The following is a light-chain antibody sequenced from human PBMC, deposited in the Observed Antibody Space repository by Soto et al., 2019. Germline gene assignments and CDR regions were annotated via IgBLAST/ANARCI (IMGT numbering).Light chain of an antibody. CDR1: NSNIGSNT. Sequence: QSVLTQPPSASGTPGQRVTISCSGSNSNIGSNTVNWYQKLPGTAPKLLIYTNDQRPSGVPDRFSASKSGTSASLAISGLQSEDEADYYCSSYAGSSTWVFGGGTKLTVL. CDR2: TND. V-gene: IGLV1-44*01. J-gene: IGLJ3*02. CDR3: SSYAGSSTWV.